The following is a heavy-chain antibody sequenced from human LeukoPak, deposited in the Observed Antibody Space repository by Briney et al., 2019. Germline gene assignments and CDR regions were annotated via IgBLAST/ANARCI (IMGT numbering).Heavy chain of an antibody. J-gene: IGHJ4*02. D-gene: IGHD3-3*01. CDR2: INHSGST. Sequence: SETLSLTCAVYGGSFSGYYWSWVRQPPGKGLERIGEINHSGSTNYNPSLKSRVTISVDTSKNQFSLKLSSVTAADTAVYYCARVGPDFWSGYFFDYWGQGTLVTVSS. CDR1: GGSFSGYY. V-gene: IGHV4-34*01. CDR3: ARVGPDFWSGYFFDY.